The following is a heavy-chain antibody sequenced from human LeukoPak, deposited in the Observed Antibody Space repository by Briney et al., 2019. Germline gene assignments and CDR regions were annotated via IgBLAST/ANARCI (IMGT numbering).Heavy chain of an antibody. V-gene: IGHV3-21*01. CDR2: ISSSSSYI. J-gene: IGHJ4*02. Sequence: GGSLRLSCGASGFTFSRFAMNWVRQAPGKGLEWVSSISSSSSYIYYADSVKGRFTISRDNAKNSLYLQMNSLRAEDTAVYYCARRTYYYDSSGPIDLDYWGQGTLVTVSS. CDR1: GFTFSRFA. D-gene: IGHD3-22*01. CDR3: ARRTYYYDSSGPIDLDY.